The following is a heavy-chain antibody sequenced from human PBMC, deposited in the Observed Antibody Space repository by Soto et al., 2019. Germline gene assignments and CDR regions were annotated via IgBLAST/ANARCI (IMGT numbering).Heavy chain of an antibody. CDR2: ISAYNGNT. D-gene: IGHD2-15*01. J-gene: IGHJ6*02. V-gene: IGHV1-18*01. CDR1: GYTFTSYG. Sequence: QVQLVQSGAEVKKPGASVKVSCKASGYTFTSYGISWVRQAPGQGLEWMGWISAYNGNTNYAQKLQGRVTMTTDTSTSTAYMELRSLRSDDTAVYYCARNGYCSGGSGYYYYYGMDVWGQGTTVTVSS. CDR3: ARNGYCSGGSGYYYYYGMDV.